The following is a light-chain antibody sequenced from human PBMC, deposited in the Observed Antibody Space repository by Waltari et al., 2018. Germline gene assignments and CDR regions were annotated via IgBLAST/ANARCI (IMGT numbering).Light chain of an antibody. Sequence: QSALTQPASVSGTPGQSITISCTGTTSDVGNYNLVSWYQHHPGKAPKPMICGVIKRPSGVVTRFSGSKSGNTASLTISGLQAEDEADYYCCSYAGSGTYVFGTGTKVTVL. CDR2: GVI. J-gene: IGLJ1*01. CDR1: TSDVGNYNL. CDR3: CSYAGSGTYV. V-gene: IGLV2-23*02.